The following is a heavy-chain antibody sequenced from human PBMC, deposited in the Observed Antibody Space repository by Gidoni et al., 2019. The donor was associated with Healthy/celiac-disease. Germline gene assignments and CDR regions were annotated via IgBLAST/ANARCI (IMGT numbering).Heavy chain of an antibody. CDR2: ISAYNGNT. V-gene: IGHV1-18*01. Sequence: GQGLEWMGWISAYNGNTNYAQKLQGRVTMTTDTSTSTAYMELRSLRSDDTAVYYCARDGKKREIRGVDVWGKGTTVTVSS. D-gene: IGHD3-10*01. CDR3: ARDGKKREIRGVDV. J-gene: IGHJ6*04.